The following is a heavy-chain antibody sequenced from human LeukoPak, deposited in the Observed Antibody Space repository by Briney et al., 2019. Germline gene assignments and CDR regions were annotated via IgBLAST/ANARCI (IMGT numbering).Heavy chain of an antibody. Sequence: GGSLRLSCAASGFTFSSYAMSWVRQAPGKGLEWVSAISGSGSTHYADSVKGRFTISRDNSKNTLYLQMNSLRAEDTAVYYCAKPGRAAAAIDYWGQGTLVTVSS. D-gene: IGHD6-13*01. V-gene: IGHV3-23*01. J-gene: IGHJ4*02. CDR2: ISGSGST. CDR1: GFTFSSYA. CDR3: AKPGRAAAAIDY.